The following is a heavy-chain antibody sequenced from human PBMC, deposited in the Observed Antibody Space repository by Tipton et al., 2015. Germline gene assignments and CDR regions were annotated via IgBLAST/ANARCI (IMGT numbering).Heavy chain of an antibody. CDR1: GGSISSSSYY. CDR3: ARVASLARLLLPAWYFDL. CDR2: LYFSGST. Sequence: TLSLTCTVSGGSISSSSYYWAWIRQPPGKGLEWIGSLYFSGSTYYNPSLKSRVTISIDRFKNQFSLKLSSVTAADTAVYYCARVASLARLLLPAWYFDLWGRGTLVTVSS. J-gene: IGHJ2*01. V-gene: IGHV4-39*01. D-gene: IGHD2-15*01.